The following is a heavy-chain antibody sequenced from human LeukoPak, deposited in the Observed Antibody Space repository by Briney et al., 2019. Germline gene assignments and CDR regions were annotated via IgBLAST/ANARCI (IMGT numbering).Heavy chain of an antibody. CDR2: IYYSGST. Sequence: SETLSLTCTVSGSSISSNYYWAWIRQPPGKGLEWIGSIYYSGSTYYNPSLKSRVTISIDTSKNQFSLKLSSVTAADTAVYYCARSDGYGLVGIWGQGTMVTVSS. V-gene: IGHV4-38-2*02. CDR1: GSSISSNYY. J-gene: IGHJ3*02. CDR3: ARSDGYGLVGI. D-gene: IGHD3-10*01.